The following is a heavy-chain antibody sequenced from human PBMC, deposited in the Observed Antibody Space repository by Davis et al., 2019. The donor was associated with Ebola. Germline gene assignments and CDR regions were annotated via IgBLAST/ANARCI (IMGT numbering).Heavy chain of an antibody. CDR1: GGSISSSSYY. CDR2: IYYSGST. Sequence: SETLSLTCTVSGGSISSSSYYWGWIRQPPGKGLEWIGSIYYSGSTYYNPSLKSRVTISVDTSKNQFSLKLSSVTAADTAVYYCARDTMVGARFDPWGQGTLVTVSS. D-gene: IGHD3-10*01. CDR3: ARDTMVGARFDP. J-gene: IGHJ5*02. V-gene: IGHV4-39*02.